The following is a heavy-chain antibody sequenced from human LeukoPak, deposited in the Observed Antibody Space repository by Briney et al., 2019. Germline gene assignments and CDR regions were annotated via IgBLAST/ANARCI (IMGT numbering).Heavy chain of an antibody. CDR3: ARGVVAGTASPRMGDLDY. CDR2: ISAYDGNT. Sequence: ASVKVSCKASGYTFTSYGISWVRQAPGQGLEWMGWISAYDGNTNYAQNLQGRVIMTTDTSTSTAYMELRSLRSDDTAVYYCARGVVAGTASPRMGDLDYWGQGTLVTVSS. D-gene: IGHD6-19*01. V-gene: IGHV1-18*01. J-gene: IGHJ4*02. CDR1: GYTFTSYG.